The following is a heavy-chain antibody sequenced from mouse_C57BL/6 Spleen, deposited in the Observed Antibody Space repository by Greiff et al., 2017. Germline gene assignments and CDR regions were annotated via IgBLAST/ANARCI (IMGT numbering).Heavy chain of an antibody. D-gene: IGHD2-2*01. Sequence: EVQLVESGGGLVQPKGSLKLSCAASGFSFNTYAMNWVRQAPGKGLEWVARIRSKSNNYATYYADSVKDRFTISRDDSESMLYLQMNNLKTEDTAMYYCVREDYGYDGFDYWGQGTTLTVSS. CDR3: VREDYGYDGFDY. V-gene: IGHV10-1*01. CDR2: IRSKSNNYAT. J-gene: IGHJ2*01. CDR1: GFSFNTYA.